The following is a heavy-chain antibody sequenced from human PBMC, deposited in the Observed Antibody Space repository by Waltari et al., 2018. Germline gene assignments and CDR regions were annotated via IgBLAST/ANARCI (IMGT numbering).Heavy chain of an antibody. V-gene: IGHV3-23*01. CDR3: AKGSKYTTYYYGSGSYLPHDY. J-gene: IGHJ4*02. D-gene: IGHD3-10*01. CDR1: GSTFSSYA. Sequence: EVQLLESGGGLVQPGGSLRLSCAASGSTFSSYAMSWVRQAPGKGLRGVSAISGSGGSTYYADSVKGRFTISRDNSKNTLYLQMNSLRAEDTAVYYCAKGSKYTTYYYGSGSYLPHDYWGQGTLVTVSS. CDR2: ISGSGGST.